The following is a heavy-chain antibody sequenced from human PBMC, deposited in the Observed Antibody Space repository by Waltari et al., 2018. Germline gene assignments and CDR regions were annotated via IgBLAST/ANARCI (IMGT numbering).Heavy chain of an antibody. V-gene: IGHV4-59*01. Sequence: QVQLQESGPGLVKPSETLSLTCTVPGGSISSYYWSWIRQPPGKGLEWIGYIYYSGSTNYNPSLKSRVTISVDTSKNQFSLKLSSVTAADTAVYYCARDKPYSSGWYGSGWFDPWGQGTLVTVSS. J-gene: IGHJ5*02. CDR2: IYYSGST. D-gene: IGHD6-19*01. CDR1: GGSISSYY. CDR3: ARDKPYSSGWYGSGWFDP.